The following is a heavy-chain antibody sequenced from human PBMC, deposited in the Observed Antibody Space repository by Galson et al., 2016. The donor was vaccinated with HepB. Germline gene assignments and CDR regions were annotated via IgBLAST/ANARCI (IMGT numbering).Heavy chain of an antibody. Sequence: SETLSLTCTVSGDSISSSSNYWGWIRQSPGKGLEWIGSIYYSGSTYYNPSLKSRLTISVDTSKNQFSQKLNSVTAPDTAVYYCAIHVTDSITMMVAIMTAAFDMWGQGTMVAVCS. CDR1: GDSISSSSNY. D-gene: IGHD3-22*01. CDR2: IYYSGST. J-gene: IGHJ3*02. CDR3: AIHVTDSITMMVAIMTAAFDM. V-gene: IGHV4-39*01.